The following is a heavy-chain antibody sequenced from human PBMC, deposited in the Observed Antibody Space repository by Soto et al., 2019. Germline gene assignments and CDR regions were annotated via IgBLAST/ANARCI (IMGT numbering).Heavy chain of an antibody. CDR1: GDTLTIDL. CDR3: ASAFGYSYAPDRAPFDY. CDR2: ITPSGGSP. J-gene: IGHJ4*02. V-gene: IGHV1-46*01. Sequence: SVKLSCKAFGDTLTIDLMHWRLQTPRQGLEWMGIITPSGGSPSSAQKFKGRVTITADESTSTAYMELSSLRSEDTAVYYCASAFGYSYAPDRAPFDYWGQGTLVTVSS. D-gene: IGHD5-18*01.